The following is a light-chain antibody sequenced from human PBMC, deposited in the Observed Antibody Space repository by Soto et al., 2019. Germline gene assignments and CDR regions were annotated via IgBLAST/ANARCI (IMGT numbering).Light chain of an antibody. V-gene: IGKV1-5*01. CDR2: DAS. CDR3: QQYKNYLT. J-gene: IGKJ3*01. Sequence: DIQMTQSPSTLSASVGDRVTITCRASQSISTWLAWYQQKPGKAPKVLIYDASSLESGVPSRFSGSGSGTVFTLTISSLQPDDFATYYCQQYKNYLTFGPGTKVDIK. CDR1: QSISTW.